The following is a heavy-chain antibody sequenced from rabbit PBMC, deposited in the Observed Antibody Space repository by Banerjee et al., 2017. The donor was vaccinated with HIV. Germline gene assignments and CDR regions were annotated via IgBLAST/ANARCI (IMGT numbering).Heavy chain of an antibody. V-gene: IGHV1S40*01. J-gene: IGHJ6*01. CDR1: GFSFSNSDY. CDR3: ARGLDYYIYGGVGYADSGYTLNF. Sequence: QSLEESGGDLVKPGASLTLTCTASGFSFSNSDYMCWVRQAPGKGLEWIACIYAGSSGSTYYANWAKGRFTISKTSSTTVTLQMTSLTAADTATYFCARGLDYYIYGGVGYADSGYTLNFWGPGTLVTV. CDR2: IYAGSSGST. D-gene: IGHD8-1*01.